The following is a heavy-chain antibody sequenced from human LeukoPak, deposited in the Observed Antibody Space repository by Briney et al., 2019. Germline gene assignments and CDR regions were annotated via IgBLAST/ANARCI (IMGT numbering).Heavy chain of an antibody. V-gene: IGHV3-48*04. Sequence: GGSLRLSCAASGFTFSSYWMHWVRQAPGKGLEWVSYISSSGSTIYYADSVKGRFTISRDNAKNSLYLQMNSLRAEDTAVYYCARAKVGARNAFDIWGQGTMVTVSS. CDR3: ARAKVGARNAFDI. D-gene: IGHD1-26*01. CDR2: ISSSGSTI. J-gene: IGHJ3*02. CDR1: GFTFSSYW.